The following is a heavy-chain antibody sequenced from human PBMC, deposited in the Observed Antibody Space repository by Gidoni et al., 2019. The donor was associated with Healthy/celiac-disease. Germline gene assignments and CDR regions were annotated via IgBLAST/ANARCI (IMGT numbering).Heavy chain of an antibody. D-gene: IGHD3-22*01. CDR3: ARDQGYYYDSSGYDNPIPGAYYYYGMDV. V-gene: IGHV1-18*01. J-gene: IGHJ6*02. CDR2: ISAYNGNT. Sequence: QIQLVQSGAEVKKPGASVKVYCKASGYTFTSYGISWVRQAPGQGLEWMGWISAYNGNTNHAQKLQGRVTMTTDTSTSTAYMELRSLRSDDTAVYYCARDQGYYYDSSGYDNPIPGAYYYYGMDVWGQGTTVTVSS. CDR1: GYTFTSYG.